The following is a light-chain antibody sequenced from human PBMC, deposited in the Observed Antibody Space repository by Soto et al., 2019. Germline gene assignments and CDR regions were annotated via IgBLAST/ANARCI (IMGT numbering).Light chain of an antibody. Sequence: EVVMTQTPATLSVSPGEGATLSCRASQSVHSNLAWYQQKPGQAPRLLIFGASTRATDIPARFSGSGSGTDFTLTISRLEPEDFAVYYCQQYTDWPLTFGQGTKVEVK. CDR2: GAS. CDR1: QSVHSN. CDR3: QQYTDWPLT. J-gene: IGKJ1*01. V-gene: IGKV3-15*01.